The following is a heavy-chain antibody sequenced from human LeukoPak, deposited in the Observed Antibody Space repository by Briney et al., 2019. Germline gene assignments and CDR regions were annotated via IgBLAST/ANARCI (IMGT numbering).Heavy chain of an antibody. Sequence: GGSLRLSCAVSGITLSNYGMSWVRQAPGKGLEWVAGISDSGGRTNYADSVKGRFTISRDNPKNTLYLQMNSLRTEDTAVYFCAKRGVVIRVILVGFHKEAYYFDSWGQGALVTGSS. J-gene: IGHJ4*02. D-gene: IGHD3-22*01. V-gene: IGHV3-23*01. CDR3: AKRGVVIRVILVGFHKEAYYFDS. CDR2: ISDSGGRT. CDR1: GITLSNYG.